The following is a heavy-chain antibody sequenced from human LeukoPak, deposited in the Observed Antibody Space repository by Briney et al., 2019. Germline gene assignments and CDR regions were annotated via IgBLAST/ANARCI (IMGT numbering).Heavy chain of an antibody. V-gene: IGHV1-69*13. CDR1: GGTLSDYV. CDR3: TTYDIMTGFDY. J-gene: IGHJ4*02. Sequence: SVKVSCKASGGTLSDYVISWVRQAPGQGLERMGGISPMSHKTNYAQKFQGRVAITADDSTSTAYLELRSLRSEDTAVYYCTTYDIMTGFDYWGQGTLVTVSS. CDR2: ISPMSHKT. D-gene: IGHD3-9*01.